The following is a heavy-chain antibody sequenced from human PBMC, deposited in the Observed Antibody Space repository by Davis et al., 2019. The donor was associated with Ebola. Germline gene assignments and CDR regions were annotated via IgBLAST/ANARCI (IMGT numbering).Heavy chain of an antibody. Sequence: SVTVSRMVSVYTLIQFYMYCLRQAPGKGLEWMGGFDPEDGETIYAQKFQGRVTMTEDTSTDTAYMELSSLRSEDTAVYYCATRINSSGWYEGMDVWGQGTTVTVSS. D-gene: IGHD6-19*01. J-gene: IGHJ6*02. V-gene: IGHV1-24*01. CDR2: FDPEDGET. CDR3: ATRINSSGWYEGMDV. CDR1: VYTLIQFY.